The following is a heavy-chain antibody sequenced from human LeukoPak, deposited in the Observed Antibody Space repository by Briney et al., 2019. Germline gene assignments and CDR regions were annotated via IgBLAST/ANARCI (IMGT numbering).Heavy chain of an antibody. D-gene: IGHD5-12*01. V-gene: IGHV3-21*01. CDR3: ARDNDQYSGYDDGLFDY. CDR2: ISTSSIYI. J-gene: IGHJ4*02. CDR1: GFTFSDYA. Sequence: GGSLRLSCAASGFTFSDYAMNWVRQAPGKGLEWVSSISTSSIYIYYADSVKGRFTISRDNAKNSLYLQMNSLRAEDTAVYYCARDNDQYSGYDDGLFDYWGQGTLVTVSS.